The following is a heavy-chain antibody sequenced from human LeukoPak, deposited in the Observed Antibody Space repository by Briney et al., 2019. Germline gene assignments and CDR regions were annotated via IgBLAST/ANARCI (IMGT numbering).Heavy chain of an antibody. CDR1: GGTFSSYA. V-gene: IGHV1-69*04. Sequence: SVKVSCKASGGTFSSYAISWVRQAPGQGLEWMGRIIPILGIANYAQKFQGRVTITGDKSTSTAYMELSSLRSEDTAVYYCARGQDYGGNSGLWLYAFDIWGQGTMVTVSS. J-gene: IGHJ3*02. D-gene: IGHD4-23*01. CDR3: ARGQDYGGNSGLWLYAFDI. CDR2: IIPILGIA.